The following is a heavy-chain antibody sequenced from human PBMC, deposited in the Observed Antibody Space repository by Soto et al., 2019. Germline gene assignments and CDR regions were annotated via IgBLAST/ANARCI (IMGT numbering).Heavy chain of an antibody. V-gene: IGHV1-18*01. CDR1: GYTFTNYG. J-gene: IGHJ4*02. CDR2: VSTYNGNT. Sequence: QVQLVQSGAEVKKPGASVKVSCKASGYTFTNYGISWVRQAPGQGLEWMGWVSTYNGNTNYAQKLQGRVTMTTDTSTSTVYMELRSLRSDDKAVYYCARDDLRTHYFDYWGQGALVTVSS. D-gene: IGHD3-10*01. CDR3: ARDDLRTHYFDY.